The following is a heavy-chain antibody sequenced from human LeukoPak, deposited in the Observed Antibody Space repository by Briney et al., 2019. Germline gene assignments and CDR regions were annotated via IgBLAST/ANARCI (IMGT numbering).Heavy chain of an antibody. CDR1: GFFFRSHA. Sequence: PGGSLRLSCEASGFFFRSHALHWVRQAPGQGLEWLAIISFDGNQKFYADSVKGRFTISRDNPRNTLYLQMNSLRAEDTAVYYCARVMSGYYVVLDIWGQGTMVTVSS. D-gene: IGHD3-3*01. CDR2: ISFDGNQK. J-gene: IGHJ3*02. V-gene: IGHV3-30-3*01. CDR3: ARVMSGYYVVLDI.